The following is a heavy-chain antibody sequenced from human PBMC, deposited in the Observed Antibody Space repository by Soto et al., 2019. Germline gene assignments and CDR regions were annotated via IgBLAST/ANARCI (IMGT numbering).Heavy chain of an antibody. CDR3: AKVITGTKGVFDE. J-gene: IGHJ4*01. Sequence: PGGSLRLSCAASGFTLSNYAMSWVRQAPGKGLEWVSAISGGSISTYYADSVKGRFTISRDNSKNTLYLQMNTLRAEDTAIYYCAKVITGTKGVFDERGQGTLVTVSS. CDR2: ISGGSIST. V-gene: IGHV3-23*01. CDR1: GFTLSNYA. D-gene: IGHD1-20*01.